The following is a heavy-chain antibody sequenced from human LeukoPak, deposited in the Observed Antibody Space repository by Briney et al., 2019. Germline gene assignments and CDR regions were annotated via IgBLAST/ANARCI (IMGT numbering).Heavy chain of an antibody. D-gene: IGHD4-23*01. V-gene: IGHV3-7*01. Sequence: GGSLRLSCAASGFTFSHYWMSWVRQAPGKGLEWVANIKQDGSEEYYVDSVEGRFSISRDNAKNSLNLQMNSLRAEDTAVYYCARELRMVTAFDIWGQGTVVTVSS. CDR3: ARELRMVTAFDI. CDR1: GFTFSHYW. J-gene: IGHJ3*02. CDR2: IKQDGSEE.